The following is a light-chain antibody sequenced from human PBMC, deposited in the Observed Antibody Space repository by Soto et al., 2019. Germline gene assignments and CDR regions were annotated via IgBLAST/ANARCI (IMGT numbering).Light chain of an antibody. J-gene: IGKJ3*01. CDR2: GAS. CDR1: QSVSSN. V-gene: IGKV3-15*01. CDR3: QKYNNWPFT. Sequence: EIVMTQSPATLSVSPGERATLSCRASQSVSSNLAWYQQKPGQAPRLLIYGASTRATGIPARFSGSGSGTEFTLTISSLQSEDFAVYYCQKYNNWPFTFGPGPKVDIK.